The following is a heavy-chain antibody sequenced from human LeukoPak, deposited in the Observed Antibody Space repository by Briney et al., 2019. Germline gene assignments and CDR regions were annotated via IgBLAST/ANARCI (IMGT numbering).Heavy chain of an antibody. D-gene: IGHD3-3*01. J-gene: IGHJ4*02. Sequence: GGSLRLSCAASGFTVSSNYMSWVRQAPGKGLEWVSVIYSGGSTYYADSVKGRFTISRDNSKNTLYLQMNSLRAEDTAVYYCASAYDFWSGYYAVHWGQGTLVTVSS. CDR3: ASAYDFWSGYYAVH. V-gene: IGHV3-53*01. CDR2: IYSGGST. CDR1: GFTVSSNY.